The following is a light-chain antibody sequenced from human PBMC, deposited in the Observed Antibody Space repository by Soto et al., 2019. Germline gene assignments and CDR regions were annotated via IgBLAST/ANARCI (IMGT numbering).Light chain of an antibody. CDR1: QSVSSSY. Sequence: EIVLTQSPGTLSLSPGERATLSCRASQSVSSSYLAWYQQKPGQAPRLLIYGASSRATGIPDRFSGSGSGTDFPPTISRLEPEDFAVYYCQQYGSSLWTFGQGTKVKIK. J-gene: IGKJ1*01. CDR2: GAS. CDR3: QQYGSSLWT. V-gene: IGKV3-20*01.